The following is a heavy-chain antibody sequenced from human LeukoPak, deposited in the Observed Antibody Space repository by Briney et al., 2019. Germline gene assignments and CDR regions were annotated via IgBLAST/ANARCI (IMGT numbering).Heavy chain of an antibody. V-gene: IGHV3-30-3*01. Sequence: GGSLRLSCAASGFTFSSNAIHWVRQAPGKGLEWVAEISYDGGNTYYADSVEGRFTISRDNSKNTLYLQMNSLRAEDTAVYYCAKEGTGIHFDYWGQGTLVTVSS. J-gene: IGHJ4*02. CDR1: GFTFSSNA. D-gene: IGHD1-1*01. CDR3: AKEGTGIHFDY. CDR2: ISYDGGNT.